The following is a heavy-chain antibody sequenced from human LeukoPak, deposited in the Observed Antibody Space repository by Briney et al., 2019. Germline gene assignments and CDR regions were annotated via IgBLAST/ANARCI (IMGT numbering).Heavy chain of an antibody. Sequence: GGSLRLSCAASGFTVSSNYMSWVRQAPGKGLEWVSAISGSGGSTYYADSVKGRFTISRDNSKNTLYLQMNSLRAEDTAVYYCAKVGSGWYLYYFDYWGQGTLVTVSS. CDR3: AKVGSGWYLYYFDY. CDR1: GFTVSSNY. J-gene: IGHJ4*02. V-gene: IGHV3-23*01. CDR2: ISGSGGST. D-gene: IGHD6-19*01.